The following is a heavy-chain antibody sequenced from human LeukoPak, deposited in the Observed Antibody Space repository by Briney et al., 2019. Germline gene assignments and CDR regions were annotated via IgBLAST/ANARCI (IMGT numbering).Heavy chain of an antibody. V-gene: IGHV3-11*01. J-gene: IGHJ2*01. CDR2: VSNSGSTI. CDR3: AKDRTVGASYWYFDL. CDR1: GFTFSDEH. D-gene: IGHD1-26*01. Sequence: KAGGSLRLSCAASGFTFSDEHMSWIRQAPGKGLEWISCVSNSGSTIYYADSVKGRFTISRDSSRNTLFLHMNTLRAEDTAIYYCAKDRTVGASYWYFDLWGRGTLVTVSS.